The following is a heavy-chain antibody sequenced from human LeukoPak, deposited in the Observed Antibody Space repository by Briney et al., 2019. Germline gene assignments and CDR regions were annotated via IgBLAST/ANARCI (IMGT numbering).Heavy chain of an antibody. D-gene: IGHD3-16*01. CDR2: IRYDGSNK. J-gene: IGHJ3*02. CDR1: GFTFSSYG. Sequence: GGSLRLSCAASGFTFSSYGMHCVRQAPGKGLEWVAFIRYDGSNKYYADSVKGRFTISRDNSKNTLYLQMNSLRAEDTAVYYCAKAPGRGSYAFDIWGQRTMVTVSS. V-gene: IGHV3-30*02. CDR3: AKAPGRGSYAFDI.